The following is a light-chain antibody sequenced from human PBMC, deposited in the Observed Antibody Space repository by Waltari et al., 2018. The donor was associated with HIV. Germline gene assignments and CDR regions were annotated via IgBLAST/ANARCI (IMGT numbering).Light chain of an antibody. V-gene: IGLV1-47*01. CDR1: TSTTGRTD. CDR2: ENN. J-gene: IGLJ2*01. CDR3: GAWDDSLRGVV. Sequence: SVLPQPPSASVTPGQRVTISPSPTTSTTGRTDVFLYQHLPGAAPKLLIPENNQRPSGVPDRFAGSTSGTSASLAIRGLRSGDEADDYCGAWDDSLRGVVFGGGTKVAAL.